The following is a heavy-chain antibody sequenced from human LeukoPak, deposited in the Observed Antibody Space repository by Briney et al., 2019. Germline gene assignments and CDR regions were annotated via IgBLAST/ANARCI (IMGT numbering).Heavy chain of an antibody. J-gene: IGHJ4*02. Sequence: PGGSLRLSCAASGFTFSSYGMHWVRQAPGKGLEWVAFIRYDGSNKYYADSVKGRFTISRDNSKNTLCLQMNSLRAEDTAVYYCAKDGGYDYVWGYYFDYWGQGTLVTVSS. D-gene: IGHD3-16*01. CDR1: GFTFSSYG. CDR3: AKDGGYDYVWGYYFDY. CDR2: IRYDGSNK. V-gene: IGHV3-30*02.